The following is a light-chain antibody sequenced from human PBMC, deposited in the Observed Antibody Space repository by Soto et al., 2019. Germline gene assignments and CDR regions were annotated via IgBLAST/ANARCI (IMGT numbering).Light chain of an antibody. CDR1: SSDVGGYNY. Sequence: QSALTQPASVSGSPGQSITLSCTGTSSDVGGYNYVSWYQHHPGKAPKLMIFAVSNRPSGVSNRFSGSKSGNTASLTISGLQPEDEADYYCSSYTTSNTRQIVFGTGTKLTVL. CDR3: SSYTTSNTRQIV. V-gene: IGLV2-14*03. CDR2: AVS. J-gene: IGLJ1*01.